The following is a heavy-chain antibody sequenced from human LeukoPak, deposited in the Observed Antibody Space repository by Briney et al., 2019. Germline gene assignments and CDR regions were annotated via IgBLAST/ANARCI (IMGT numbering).Heavy chain of an antibody. D-gene: IGHD3-22*01. CDR3: AKEVGYYYDSSGYCDY. Sequence: GGSLRLSCAASGFTFSSYAMSWVRQAPGKGREWVSAIIGSGGSTYYADSVKGRFTISRDNSKNTLYLQMNSLRAEDTAVYYCAKEVGYYYDSSGYCDYWGQGTLVTVSS. CDR1: GFTFSSYA. CDR2: IIGSGGST. J-gene: IGHJ4*02. V-gene: IGHV3-23*01.